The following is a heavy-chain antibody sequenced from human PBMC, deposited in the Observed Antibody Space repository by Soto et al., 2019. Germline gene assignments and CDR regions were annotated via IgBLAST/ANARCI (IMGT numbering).Heavy chain of an antibody. D-gene: IGHD1-1*01. J-gene: IGHJ4*02. CDR3: ARLQLVQKVIDY. CDR1: GDSISTYY. V-gene: IGHV4-59*01. CDR2: IFYSGGT. Sequence: PSETLSLTCTVSGDSISTYYWSWIRQPPGKGLQWIGYIFYSGGTAYNPSLKSRVTISLDMSKKQISLKLSSVTTADTATYFCARLQLVQKVIDYWGQGTLVTVPS.